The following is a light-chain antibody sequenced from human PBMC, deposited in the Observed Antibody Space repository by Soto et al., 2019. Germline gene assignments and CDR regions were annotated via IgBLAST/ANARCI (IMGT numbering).Light chain of an antibody. J-gene: IGKJ4*01. CDR3: QQHAHWPLT. CDR1: QSVSSY. Sequence: EIVLTQSPATLSLSPGERATLSCRASQSVSSYLAWYQQKPGQAPRLLIYDASSRATGIPDRFSGSGSGTDFTLTISRLEPEDFAVYYCQQHAHWPLTFGGGTKVDIK. CDR2: DAS. V-gene: IGKV3-11*01.